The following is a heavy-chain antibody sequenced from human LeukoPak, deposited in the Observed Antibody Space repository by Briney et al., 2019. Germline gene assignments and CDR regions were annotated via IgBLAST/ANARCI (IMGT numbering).Heavy chain of an antibody. CDR2: LFSGGTT. CDR1: GLTVSSNY. J-gene: IGHJ3*02. Sequence: GGSLRLSCAASGLTVSSNYMSWVRQAPGKGLEWVSVLFSGGTTYYADSVKGRLAISRDNSKNTLYLQMNGLRAEDTAVYYCARGGDGYNYAFDMWGQGTMVTVSS. CDR3: ARGGDGYNYAFDM. V-gene: IGHV3-53*05. D-gene: IGHD5-24*01.